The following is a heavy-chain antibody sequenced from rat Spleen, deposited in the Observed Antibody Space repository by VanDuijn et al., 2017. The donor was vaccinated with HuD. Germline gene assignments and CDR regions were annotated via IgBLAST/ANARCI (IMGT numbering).Heavy chain of an antibody. CDR2: IYSGGGT. J-gene: IGHJ2*01. D-gene: IGHD1-12*02. CDR1: GFSLPSYH. Sequence: QVQLKESGPGLVQPSQTLSLTCTVSGFSLPSYHVHWIRQPPGTGLEWMGVIYSGGGTDYNSAIKSRLSISRDTSKSQVFLKMNSLQSEDTAMYFCASPRARYYYDGTYSSPFDYWGQGVMVTVSS. V-gene: IGHV2-47*01. CDR3: ASPRARYYYDGTYSSPFDY.